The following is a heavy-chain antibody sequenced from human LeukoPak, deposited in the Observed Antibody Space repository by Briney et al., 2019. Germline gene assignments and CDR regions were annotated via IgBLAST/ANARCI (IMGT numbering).Heavy chain of an antibody. CDR2: ISASGGST. CDR3: AKXLSPYCSGGSCYSDAFDI. J-gene: IGHJ3*02. CDR1: GFTFSTYA. D-gene: IGHD2-15*01. Sequence: GGSLRLSCAASGFTFSTYAMSWVRQAPGKGLEWVSTISASGGSTYYADSVKGRFTISRDNSKNTLSLQMNSLRAEDTAVYYCAKXLSPYCSGGSCYSDAFDIWGQGTMVTVSS. V-gene: IGHV3-23*01.